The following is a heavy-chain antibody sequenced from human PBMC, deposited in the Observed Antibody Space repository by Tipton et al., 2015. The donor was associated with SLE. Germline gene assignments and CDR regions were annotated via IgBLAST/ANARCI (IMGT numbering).Heavy chain of an antibody. CDR3: ARQRYSSSSGMDV. Sequence: TLSLTCTVSGGSISSYYWSWIRQPPGKGLEWIGSIYYSGSTYYNPSLKSRVTISVDTSKNQFSLKLSSVTAADTAVYYCARQRYSSSSGMDVWGQGTTVTVSS. CDR2: IYYSGST. D-gene: IGHD6-13*01. V-gene: IGHV4-59*05. CDR1: GGSISSYY. J-gene: IGHJ6*02.